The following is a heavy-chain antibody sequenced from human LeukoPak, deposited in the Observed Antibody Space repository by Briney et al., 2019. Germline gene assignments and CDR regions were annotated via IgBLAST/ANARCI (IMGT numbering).Heavy chain of an antibody. CDR2: ISYDGSNK. V-gene: IGHV3-30-3*01. Sequence: PGGSLRLSCAASGFTFSSYAMHWVRQAPGKGLEWVAVISYDGSNKYYADSVKGRFTISRDNSKNTLYPQMNSLRAEDTAVYYCAGAGDQYYFDYWGQGTLVTVSS. CDR1: GFTFSSYA. J-gene: IGHJ4*02. CDR3: AGAGDQYYFDY.